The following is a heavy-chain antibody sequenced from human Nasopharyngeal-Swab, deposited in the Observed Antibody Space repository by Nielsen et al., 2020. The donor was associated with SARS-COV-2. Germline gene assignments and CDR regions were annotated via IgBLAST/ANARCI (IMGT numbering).Heavy chain of an antibody. CDR2: ISSSGSTI. CDR3: ARAGNFCSGYYRSYYYGMDV. J-gene: IGHJ6*02. Sequence: PAPGKGLESVSYISSSGSTIYYADSVKGRFTISRDNAKNTLCLQMNSLRYEDTAVFYCARAGNFCSGYYRSYYYGMDVWGQGTMVTVSS. D-gene: IGHD3-3*01. V-gene: IGHV3-11*01.